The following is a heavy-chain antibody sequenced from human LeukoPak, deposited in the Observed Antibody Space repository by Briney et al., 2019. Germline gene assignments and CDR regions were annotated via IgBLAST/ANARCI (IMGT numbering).Heavy chain of an antibody. Sequence: GESLKISCKGSGCSFTSYWIGWVRQMPGKGLEWMGIIYPGDSDTRYSPSFQGQVTISADKSISTAYLQWSSLKASDTAMYYCARIGYCSGGSCYSFDYWGQGTLVTVSS. CDR1: GCSFTSYW. CDR3: ARIGYCSGGSCYSFDY. D-gene: IGHD2-15*01. V-gene: IGHV5-51*01. CDR2: IYPGDSDT. J-gene: IGHJ4*02.